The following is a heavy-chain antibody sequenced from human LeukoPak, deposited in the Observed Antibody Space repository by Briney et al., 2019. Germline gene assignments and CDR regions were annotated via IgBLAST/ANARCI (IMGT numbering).Heavy chain of an antibody. CDR1: GGSISSGGYY. D-gene: IGHD6-6*01. CDR3: ARAPSSSNSPDIDY. J-gene: IGHJ4*02. Sequence: PSETLSLTCTVSGGSISSGGYYWSWIRQPPGKGLEWIGYIYHSGSTYYNPPLKSRVTISVDRSKNQFSLKLSSVTAADTAVYYCARAPSSSNSPDIDYWGQGTLVTVSS. V-gene: IGHV4-30-2*01. CDR2: IYHSGST.